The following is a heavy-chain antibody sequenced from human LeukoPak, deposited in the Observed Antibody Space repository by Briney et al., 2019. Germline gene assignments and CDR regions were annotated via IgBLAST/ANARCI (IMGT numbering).Heavy chain of an antibody. CDR2: IDNSGGT. V-gene: IGHV4-39*01. CDR1: GGSISGSTYY. CDR3: ARRGRDNTWRHHGFDY. J-gene: IGHJ4*02. Sequence: PSETLSLTCTVSGGSISGSTYYWGWIRQSPGKGLEWIASIDNSGGTYYAPSLTSRVTMSVDTSKNQFSLTVSSVTAADTAVFYCARRGRDNTWRHHGFDYWGRGILVTVSS. D-gene: IGHD1-1*01.